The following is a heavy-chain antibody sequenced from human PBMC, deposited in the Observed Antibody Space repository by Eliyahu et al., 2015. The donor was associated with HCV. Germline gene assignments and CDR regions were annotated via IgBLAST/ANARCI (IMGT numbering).Heavy chain of an antibody. CDR2: IYTSGST. CDR1: GGSISSGSYY. J-gene: IGHJ6*02. Sequence: QVQLQESGPGLVKPSQTLSLTCTVXGGSISSGSYYWSWXRQPAGKGLEWIGRIYTSGSTNYNPSLKSRVTISVDTSKNQFSLKLSSVTAADTAVYYCARLKGWFGELSADFGYYYGMDVWGQGTTVTVSS. CDR3: ARLKGWFGELSADFGYYYGMDV. V-gene: IGHV4-61*02. D-gene: IGHD3-10*01.